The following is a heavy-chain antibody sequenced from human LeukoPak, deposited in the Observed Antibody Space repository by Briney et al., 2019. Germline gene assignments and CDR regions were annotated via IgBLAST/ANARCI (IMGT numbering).Heavy chain of an antibody. Sequence: PGGSLRLSCAASGFIVISNYMSWVRQAPGKGLEWVSVIYSGGSTYYADSVKGRFTISRDNSKNTLYLQMNSLRAEDTAVYYCARGIAAPDYWGQGTLVTVSS. CDR2: IYSGGST. V-gene: IGHV3-53*01. D-gene: IGHD6-13*01. CDR3: ARGIAAPDY. J-gene: IGHJ4*02. CDR1: GFIVISNY.